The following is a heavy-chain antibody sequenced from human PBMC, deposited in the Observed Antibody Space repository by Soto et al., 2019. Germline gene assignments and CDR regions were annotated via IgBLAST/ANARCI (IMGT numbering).Heavy chain of an antibody. CDR1: GYTFTSYY. Sequence: QVQLVQSGAEVKKPGASVTVSCKASGYTFTSYYIHWVRQAPGQGLEWMGIINPSGGSTCYAQEFQGRVTRNRDKSTSTAYMEVSGLRSEDTAVYYCARDQEPSTRYYDYYYRDVWGKGTTVTVSS. V-gene: IGHV1-46*03. CDR2: INPSGGST. D-gene: IGHD2-2*01. J-gene: IGHJ6*03. CDR3: ARDQEPSTRYYDYYYRDV.